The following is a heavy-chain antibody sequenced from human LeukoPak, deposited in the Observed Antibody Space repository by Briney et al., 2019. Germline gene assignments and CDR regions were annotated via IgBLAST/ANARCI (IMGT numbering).Heavy chain of an antibody. V-gene: IGHV3-21*04. CDR3: AKVSSGWRYFDY. CDR1: GFTFSSYS. J-gene: IGHJ4*02. Sequence: GGSLRLSCAASGFTFSSYSMNWVRQAPGKGLEWVSSISSSSSYIYYADSVKGRFTISRDNSKNTLYLQMNSLRAEDTAVYYCAKVSSGWRYFDYWGQGTLVTVSS. CDR2: ISSSSSYI. D-gene: IGHD6-19*01.